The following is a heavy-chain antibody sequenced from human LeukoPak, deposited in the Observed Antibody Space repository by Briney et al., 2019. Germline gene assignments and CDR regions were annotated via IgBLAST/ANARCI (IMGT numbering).Heavy chain of an antibody. D-gene: IGHD3-22*01. CDR2: IRYDGSNK. Sequence: GGSLRLSCAASGFTFSNAWMSWVRQAPGKGLEWVAFIRYDGSNKYYADSVKGRFTISRDNSKNTLYLQMNSLRAEDTAVYYCAKVHVTYYYDSSGYNYFDYWGQGTLVTVSS. CDR1: GFTFSNAW. CDR3: AKVHVTYYYDSSGYNYFDY. V-gene: IGHV3-30*02. J-gene: IGHJ4*02.